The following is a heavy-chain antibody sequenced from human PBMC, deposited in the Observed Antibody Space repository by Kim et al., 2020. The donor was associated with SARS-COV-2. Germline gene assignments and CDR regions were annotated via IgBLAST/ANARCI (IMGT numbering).Heavy chain of an antibody. CDR3: ARLYYGSGSYYRTNY. D-gene: IGHD3-10*01. CDR2: INHSGST. CDR1: GGSFSGYY. J-gene: IGHJ4*02. Sequence: SETLSLTCAVYGGSFSGYYWSWIRQPPGKGLEWIGEINHSGSTNYNPSLKSRVTISVDTSKNQFSLKLSSVTAAATAVYYCARLYYGSGSYYRTNYWGQG. V-gene: IGHV4-34*01.